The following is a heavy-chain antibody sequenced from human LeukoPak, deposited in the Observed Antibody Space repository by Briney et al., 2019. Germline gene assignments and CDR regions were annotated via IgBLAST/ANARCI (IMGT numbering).Heavy chain of an antibody. CDR3: ARQLAGFYPHDY. D-gene: IGHD6-6*01. Sequence: SETLSLTCAVYGGSFSGYYWSWIRQPPGKGLEWIGEINHSGSTNYNPSLKSRVTISVDTSKNQFSLKLSSVTAADTAVYYCARQLAGFYPHDYRGQGTLVTVSS. CDR1: GGSFSGYY. J-gene: IGHJ4*02. V-gene: IGHV4-34*01. CDR2: INHSGST.